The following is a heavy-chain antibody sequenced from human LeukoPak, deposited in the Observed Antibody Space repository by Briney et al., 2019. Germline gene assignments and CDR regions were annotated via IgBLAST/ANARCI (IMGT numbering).Heavy chain of an antibody. Sequence: GGSLRLSCAASGVTLSNAWMSWVRQAPGKGLEWVGRIKSKTVGGTTDYAAPVKGRFTISRDDSKDTLYLERNSLKTVDTAEYYCTTAGWELYYFDYWGQGTLVTVSS. CDR2: IKSKTVGGTT. J-gene: IGHJ4*02. CDR1: GVTLSNAW. D-gene: IGHD1-26*01. V-gene: IGHV3-15*01. CDR3: TTAGWELYYFDY.